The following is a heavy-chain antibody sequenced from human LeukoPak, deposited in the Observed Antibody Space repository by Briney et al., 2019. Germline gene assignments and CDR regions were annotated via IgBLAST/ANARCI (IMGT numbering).Heavy chain of an antibody. CDR1: GFTFSDYY. CDR3: ARYGSFPNYGMDV. CDR2: ISSSGSTI. J-gene: IGHJ6*02. Sequence: GGSLRLSCAVSGFTFSDYYMSWIRQAPGKGLEWVSYISSSGSTIYYADSVEGRFTISRDNAKNSLYLQMNSLRAEDTAVYYCARYGSFPNYGMDVWGQGTTVTVSS. V-gene: IGHV3-11*01. D-gene: IGHD2/OR15-2a*01.